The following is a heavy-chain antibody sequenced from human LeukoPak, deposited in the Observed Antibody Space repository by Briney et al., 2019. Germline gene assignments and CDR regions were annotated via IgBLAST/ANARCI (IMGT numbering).Heavy chain of an antibody. V-gene: IGHV1-2*06. CDR2: INPNSGGT. CDR3: ARDGAGYCSSTSCYSWFDP. CDR1: GYTSTGYY. D-gene: IGHD2-2*01. Sequence: ASVKVSCKASGYTSTGYYMHWVRQAPGQGLEWMGRINPNSGGTNYAQKFQGRVTMTRDTSISTAYMELSRLRSDDTAVYYCARDGAGYCSSTSCYSWFDPWGQGTLVTVSS. J-gene: IGHJ5*02.